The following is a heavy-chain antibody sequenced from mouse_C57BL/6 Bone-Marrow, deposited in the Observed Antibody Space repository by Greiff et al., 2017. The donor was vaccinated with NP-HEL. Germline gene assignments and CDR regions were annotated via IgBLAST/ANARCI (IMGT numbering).Heavy chain of an antibody. CDR2: IDPSDSET. Sequence: VQLQQPGAELVRPGSSVKLSCKASGYTFTSYWMHWVKQRPIQGLEWIGNIDPSDSETHYNQKFKDKATLTVDKSSSTAYMQLSSLTSEDSAVYYCARREGETAQAPFAYWGQGTLVTVSA. V-gene: IGHV1-52*01. CDR3: ARREGETAQAPFAY. D-gene: IGHD3-2*02. J-gene: IGHJ3*01. CDR1: GYTFTSYW.